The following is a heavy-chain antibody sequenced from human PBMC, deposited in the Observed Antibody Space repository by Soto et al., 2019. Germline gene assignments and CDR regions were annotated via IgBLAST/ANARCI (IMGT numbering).Heavy chain of an antibody. CDR3: TRASGLILRVDAFDI. D-gene: IGHD2-21*02. Sequence: QVQLVQSGAEVKKPGSSVKVSCKASGGTFSSYAISWVRQAPGQGLEWMGGIIPIFGTANYAQKFQGRVRITADKSTSTAYMELSSGRSEDTAVYYCTRASGLILRVDAFDIWGQGTMVTVSS. CDR2: IIPIFGTA. J-gene: IGHJ3*02. CDR1: GGTFSSYA. V-gene: IGHV1-69*06.